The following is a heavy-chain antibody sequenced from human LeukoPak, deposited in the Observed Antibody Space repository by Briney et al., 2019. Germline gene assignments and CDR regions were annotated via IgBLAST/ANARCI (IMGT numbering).Heavy chain of an antibody. V-gene: IGHV3-30*18. CDR2: ISYDGSNK. D-gene: IGHD2-21*01. J-gene: IGHJ4*02. CDR1: GFTFSSYG. CDR3: AKDVEY. Sequence: GGSLRLSCAASGFTFSSYGMHWVRQAPGKGLEWVAVISYDGSNKYYADSVKGRFTISRDNSKNTLYLQMNSLRAEDTAVYYCAKDVEYWDQGTLVTVSS.